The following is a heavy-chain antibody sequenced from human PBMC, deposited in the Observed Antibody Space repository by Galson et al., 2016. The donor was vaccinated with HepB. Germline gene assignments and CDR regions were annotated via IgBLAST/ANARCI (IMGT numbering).Heavy chain of an antibody. Sequence: SETLSLTCTVSGGSVTTSAFKWAWVRQHPEKGLEWIGNVYYSGTTYYNPSLKSRVTISVDTSKDQFSLRLTSVTAADTGLYFCTRQGAVPSTGWFGPWGQGTLVTVSS. CDR2: VYYSGTT. D-gene: IGHD1-1*01. V-gene: IGHV4-39*01. CDR3: TRQGAVPSTGWFGP. J-gene: IGHJ5*02. CDR1: GGSVTTSAFK.